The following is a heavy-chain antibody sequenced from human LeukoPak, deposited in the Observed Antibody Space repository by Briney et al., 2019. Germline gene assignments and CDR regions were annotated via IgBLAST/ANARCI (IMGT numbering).Heavy chain of an antibody. V-gene: IGHV3-23*01. CDR2: ISSSGGRT. J-gene: IGHJ4*02. Sequence: PGGSLRLSCAASGFTFNNYAMSWVRQAPGKGLEWVSTISSSGGRTYYADSVKGRFTFSRDDSKNTLYLQMNSLRAEDTAVYYCTKEGGLYDSGGYFAYWGQRTLVTVSS. CDR1: GFTFNNYA. CDR3: TKEGGLYDSGGYFAY. D-gene: IGHD3-3*01.